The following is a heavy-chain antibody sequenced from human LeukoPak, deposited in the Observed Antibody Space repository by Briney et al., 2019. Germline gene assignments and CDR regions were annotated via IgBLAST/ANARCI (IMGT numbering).Heavy chain of an antibody. CDR2: ISYDGSNK. CDR3: ARDLHTEKTRYYFDY. CDR1: GFTFSNYA. Sequence: GGSLRLSCAASGFTFSNYAMHWVRQAPGRGLEWVAVISYDGSNKYYADSVKGRFTTSRDNSKNTLYLQMNSLRPEDTAVYYCARDLHTEKTRYYFDYWGQGTLVTVSS. V-gene: IGHV3-30*04. J-gene: IGHJ4*02. D-gene: IGHD5-18*01.